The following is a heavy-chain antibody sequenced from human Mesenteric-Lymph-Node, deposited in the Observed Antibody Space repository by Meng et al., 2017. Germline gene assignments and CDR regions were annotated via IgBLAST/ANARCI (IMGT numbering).Heavy chain of an antibody. Sequence: SETLSLTCTVSGGSISSTNYYWGWIRQPPGKGLEWIGSIYYSGSTYYNPSLKSRVTISLDTSKNQFSLKVTSVTAADTAVYYCVRDPRVGSSTSYYGMDVWGRGTTVTVSS. CDR1: GGSISSTNYY. V-gene: IGHV4-39*07. J-gene: IGHJ6*02. CDR2: IYYSGST. CDR3: VRDPRVGSSTSYYGMDV. D-gene: IGHD1-26*01.